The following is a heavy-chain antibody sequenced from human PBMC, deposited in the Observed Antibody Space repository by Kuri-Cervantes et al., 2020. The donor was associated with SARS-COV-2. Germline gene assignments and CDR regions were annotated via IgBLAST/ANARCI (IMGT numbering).Heavy chain of an antibody. Sequence: GESLKISCAASGFTFSSYEMNWVRQAPGKGLEWVSYISSSGSTIYYADSVKGRFTISRDNAKNTLYLQMNSLRAEDTAVYYCAQPKYSSGWSRPFDYWGQGTLVTVSS. CDR2: ISSSGSTI. CDR1: GFTFSSYE. V-gene: IGHV3-48*03. CDR3: AQPKYSSGWSRPFDY. D-gene: IGHD6-19*01. J-gene: IGHJ4*02.